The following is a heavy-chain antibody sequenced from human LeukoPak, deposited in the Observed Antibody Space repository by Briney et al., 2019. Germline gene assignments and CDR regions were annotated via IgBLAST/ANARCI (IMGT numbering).Heavy chain of an antibody. Sequence: SETLSLTCAVSGGSISSGGYSWSWIRQPPGKGLEWIGYIYHSGSTYYNPSLKSRVTISVDRSKNQFSLKLSPVTAADTAVYYCAGSATYWFDPWGQGTLVTVSS. CDR2: IYHSGST. CDR3: AGSATYWFDP. CDR1: GGSISSGGYS. V-gene: IGHV4-30-2*01. J-gene: IGHJ5*02. D-gene: IGHD2-15*01.